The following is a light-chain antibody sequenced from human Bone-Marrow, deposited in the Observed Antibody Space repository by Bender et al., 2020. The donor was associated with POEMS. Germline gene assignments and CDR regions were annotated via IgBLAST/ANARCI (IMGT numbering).Light chain of an antibody. Sequence: QSALTQPASVSGSPGQSIAISCTGTHSDVGGYDLVSWYQQHPGKAPKLIIYDVDKRPSGVSWRFSASKSDNTASLTISGLQTEDEADYYCSSYARGSTLVFGGGTKLTVL. V-gene: IGLV2-23*02. CDR3: SSYARGSTLV. CDR1: HSDVGGYDL. J-gene: IGLJ2*01. CDR2: DVD.